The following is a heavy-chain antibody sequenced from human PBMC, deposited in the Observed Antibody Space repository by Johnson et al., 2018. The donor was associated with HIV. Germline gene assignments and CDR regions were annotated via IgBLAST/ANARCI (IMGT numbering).Heavy chain of an antibody. CDR3: ARVALNVGNDAFDI. CDR1: GFTFDDYA. D-gene: IGHD1-1*01. J-gene: IGHJ3*02. V-gene: IGHV3-9*01. Sequence: VQLVESGGGVVRPGGSLRLSCAASGFTFDDYAMHWVRQAPGQGLEWVSGISWNSGSIGYADSVKGRFTISRDNAKNSLYLQMNSLRAEDTALYYCARVALNVGNDAFDIWGQGTMVTVSS. CDR2: ISWNSGSI.